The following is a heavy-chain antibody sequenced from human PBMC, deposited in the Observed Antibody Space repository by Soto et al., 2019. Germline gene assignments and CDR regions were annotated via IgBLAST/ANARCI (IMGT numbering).Heavy chain of an antibody. V-gene: IGHV3-9*01. J-gene: IGHJ4*02. CDR3: AKERGKGPSYYDILTGPLDY. CDR2: ISWNSGSI. CDR1: GFTFDDYA. D-gene: IGHD3-9*01. Sequence: GGSLRLSCAASGFTFDDYAMHWVRQAPGKGLEWVSGISWNSGSIGYADSVKGRFTISRDNAKNSLYLQMNSLRAEDTALYYCAKERGKGPSYYDILTGPLDYWGQGTLVTVSS.